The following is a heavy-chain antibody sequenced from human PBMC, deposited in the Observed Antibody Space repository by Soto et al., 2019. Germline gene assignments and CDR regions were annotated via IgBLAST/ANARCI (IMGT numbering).Heavy chain of an antibody. D-gene: IGHD6-19*01. CDR1: GGSISSGGYS. Sequence: QLQLQESGSGLVKPSQTLSLTCAVSGGSISSGGYSWSWIRQPPGKGLEWIGYIYYSGSTYYNPSLKSRVTISVERSKTQFSLKLSSVPAADTAVYYCARAGGLGAVAVDYWGQGTLVTVSS. CDR3: ARAGGLGAVAVDY. J-gene: IGHJ4*02. V-gene: IGHV4-30-2*01. CDR2: IYYSGST.